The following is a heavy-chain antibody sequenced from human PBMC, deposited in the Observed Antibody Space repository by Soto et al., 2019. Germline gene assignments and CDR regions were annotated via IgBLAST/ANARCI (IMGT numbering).Heavy chain of an antibody. J-gene: IGHJ6*02. V-gene: IGHV1-69*13. D-gene: IGHD5-18*01. CDR1: GGTFSSYA. CDR2: IIPIFGTA. CDR3: ARVHVDTAMVTSSVNYYYYGMDV. Sequence: SVKLYCKAYGGTFSSYAISWVRQAPGQRLEWMGGIIPIFGTANYAQKFQGRVTITADESTSTAYMELSSLRSEDTAVYYCARVHVDTAMVTSSVNYYYYGMDVWGQGTTVTVSS.